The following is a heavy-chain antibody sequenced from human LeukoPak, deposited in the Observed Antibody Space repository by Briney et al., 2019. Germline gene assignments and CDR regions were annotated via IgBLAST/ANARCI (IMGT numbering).Heavy chain of an antibody. CDR1: GYTFTGYY. J-gene: IGHJ4*02. CDR2: INPNSSDT. D-gene: IGHD3-10*01. Sequence: ASVKVSCKASGYTFTGYYIHWVRQAPGQGLEWVGWINPNSSDTKYTQNFQGRVTMTRVTSISTAYMELSRLRSDDTAVYYCARGPADYYYGSGSYLLEFDYWGQGTLVTVSS. CDR3: ARGPADYYYGSGSYLLEFDY. V-gene: IGHV1-2*02.